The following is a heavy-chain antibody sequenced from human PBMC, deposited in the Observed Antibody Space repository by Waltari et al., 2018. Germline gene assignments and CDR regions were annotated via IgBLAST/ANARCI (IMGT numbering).Heavy chain of an antibody. CDR1: GLTFGDYA. J-gene: IGHJ6*02. D-gene: IGHD2-2*01. V-gene: IGHV3-49*03. Sequence: EVQLVESGGGLVQPGRSLRLYCTASGLTFGDYAMGWFRQAPGKGLEGVGFIRSKAYGGTTEYAASVKGRFTISRDDSKSIAYLQMNSLKTEDTAVYYCTRDRIVPAARLYYYYGMDVWGQGTTVTVSS. CDR2: IRSKAYGGTT. CDR3: TRDRIVPAARLYYYYGMDV.